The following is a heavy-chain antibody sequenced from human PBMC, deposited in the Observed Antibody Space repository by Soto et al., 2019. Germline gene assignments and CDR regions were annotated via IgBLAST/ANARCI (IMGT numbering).Heavy chain of an antibody. CDR1: GYTFTGYY. V-gene: IGHV1-2*04. CDR2: INPNSGGT. CDR3: ARGATIFGVVSTWFDP. D-gene: IGHD3-3*01. J-gene: IGHJ5*02. Sequence: QVQLVQSGAEVKKPGASVKVSCKASGYTFTGYYMHWVRQAPGQGLEWMGWINPNSGGTNYAQKFQGWVTITRDTSISTAYMELSRLRSDDTAVYYCARGATIFGVVSTWFDPWGQGTLVTVSS.